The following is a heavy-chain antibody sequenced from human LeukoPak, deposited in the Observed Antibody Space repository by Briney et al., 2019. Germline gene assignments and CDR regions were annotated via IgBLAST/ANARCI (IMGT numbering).Heavy chain of an antibody. CDR1: GFTFSSYG. CDR3: ARGTGSGSYIIDY. J-gene: IGHJ4*02. CDR2: MSNDGSNE. V-gene: IGHV3-30*03. D-gene: IGHD3-10*01. Sequence: PGGSLRLSCAASGFTFSSYGMHWVRQAPGKGLEWVAIMSNDGSNEKYADSVRGRFTISRDNSKNTLYVQMNSLRSEDTAVYYCARGTGSGSYIIDYWGQGILVTVSS.